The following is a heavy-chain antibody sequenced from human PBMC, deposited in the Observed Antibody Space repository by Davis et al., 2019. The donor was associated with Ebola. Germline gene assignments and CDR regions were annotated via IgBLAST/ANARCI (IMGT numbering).Heavy chain of an antibody. Sequence: PGGSLRLSCAASGFTFSDYYMSWIRQAPGKGLEWVSYISSSGSTIYYADSVKGRFTISRDNAKNSLYLQMNSLRAEDTAVYYCARDTYSSGLGGGFGYYYGMDVWGQGATVTVSS. CDR2: ISSSGSTI. J-gene: IGHJ6*02. V-gene: IGHV3-11*04. CDR1: GFTFSDYY. D-gene: IGHD6-19*01. CDR3: ARDTYSSGLGGGFGYYYGMDV.